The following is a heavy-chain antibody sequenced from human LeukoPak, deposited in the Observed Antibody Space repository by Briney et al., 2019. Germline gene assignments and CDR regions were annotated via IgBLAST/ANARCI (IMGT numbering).Heavy chain of an antibody. V-gene: IGHV5-51*01. J-gene: IGHJ5*02. CDR2: IYPDDSDT. Sequence: GESLKISYKGSGYSFTSYWIGWVRQMPGKGLEWMGIIYPDDSDTRYSPSFQGQVTISADKSISTAYLQWNSLKASDTAMYYCARHSAAMGWFDPWGQGTLVTVSS. D-gene: IGHD5-18*01. CDR3: ARHSAAMGWFDP. CDR1: GYSFTSYW.